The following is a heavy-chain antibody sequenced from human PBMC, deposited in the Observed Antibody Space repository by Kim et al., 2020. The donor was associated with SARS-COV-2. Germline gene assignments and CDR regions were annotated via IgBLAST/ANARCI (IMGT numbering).Heavy chain of an antibody. V-gene: IGHV3-11*05. D-gene: IGHD2-15*01. J-gene: IGHJ4*02. CDR2: ISSSGGFI. CDR1: GLPFSHSY. CDR3: ARVVDI. Sequence: GGSLRLSCEASGLPFSHSYMSWIRQAPGKGLEWVAYISSSGGFISYAESVKGRFIISRDNDKNSLYLQMSSLRAEDTAVYYCARVVDIWGQGTLVTVSS.